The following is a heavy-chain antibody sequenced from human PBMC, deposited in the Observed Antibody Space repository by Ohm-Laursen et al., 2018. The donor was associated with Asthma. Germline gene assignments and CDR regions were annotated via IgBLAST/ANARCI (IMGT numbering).Heavy chain of an antibody. CDR2: PYHCGSP. J-gene: IGHJ4*02. CDR1: RGSITSGGYF. Sequence: TLSLTCAVSRGSITSGGYFWSWVRQPPGKGPEWVGPPYHCGSPYYNPSLKSRVAISVDRSKNQFSLTLSSVTASDTAIYYCARVSSSWFDFWGQGTLVTVSS. D-gene: IGHD6-13*01. V-gene: IGHV4-30-2*01. CDR3: ARVSSSWFDF.